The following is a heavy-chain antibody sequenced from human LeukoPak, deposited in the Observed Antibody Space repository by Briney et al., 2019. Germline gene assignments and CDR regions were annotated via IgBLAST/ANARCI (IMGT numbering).Heavy chain of an antibody. J-gene: IGHJ4*02. D-gene: IGHD2-15*01. CDR2: ISGSGGST. CDR1: GFTFSSYA. V-gene: IGHV3-23*01. Sequence: GGSLRLSCAAPGFTFSSYAMSWVRQAPGKGLEWVSAISGSGGSTYYADSVKGRFTISRDNSKNTLYLQMNSLRPEDAAVYYCAKAPVTTCRGAFCYPFDYWGLGTLVTVSS. CDR3: AKAPVTTCRGAFCYPFDY.